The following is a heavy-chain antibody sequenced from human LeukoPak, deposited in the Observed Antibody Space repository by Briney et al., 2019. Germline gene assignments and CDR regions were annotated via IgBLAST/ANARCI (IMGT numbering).Heavy chain of an antibody. CDR1: GFPFSVYD. Sequence: PGGSLRLSCAASGFPFSVYDMTWVRQAPGRGLEWVSSIRANGLDTFYADSVKGRFTISRDNSNYALYLQMNTLRVEDTAVYYCVKGLRRPDYWGQGTLVTVSS. CDR3: VKGLRRPDY. CDR2: IRANGLDT. D-gene: IGHD5-12*01. J-gene: IGHJ4*02. V-gene: IGHV3-23*01.